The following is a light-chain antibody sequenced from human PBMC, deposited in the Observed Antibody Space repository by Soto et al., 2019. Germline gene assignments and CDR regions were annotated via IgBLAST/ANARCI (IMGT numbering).Light chain of an antibody. J-gene: IGLJ1*01. CDR3: TSYTSSTTLYV. V-gene: IGLV2-14*01. CDR2: EVS. Sequence: QSVLTQPASVSGSPGQSISISCTGPSSDVGDYTSVSWFQQHPGKAPKLMIYEVSNRPSGVSNRLSGSKSANTASLTISGLQAEDEADYYCTSYTSSTTLYVFRTGTKVTVL. CDR1: SSDVGDYTS.